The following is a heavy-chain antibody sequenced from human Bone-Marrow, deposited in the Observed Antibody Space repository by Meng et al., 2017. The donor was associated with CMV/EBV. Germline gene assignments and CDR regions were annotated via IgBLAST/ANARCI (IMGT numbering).Heavy chain of an antibody. CDR1: GYTFTSYY. J-gene: IGHJ6*02. CDR3: AKGDRPYYDFWSGYGVGYYYGMDV. V-gene: IGHV1-46*01. Sequence: ASVKVSCKASGYTFTSYYMHWVRQAPGQGLEWMGIINPSGGSTSYAQKFQGRVTMTRDTSTSTVYMELSSLRSEDTAVYYCAKGDRPYYDFWSGYGVGYYYGMDVWGQGTTVTVSS. CDR2: INPSGGST. D-gene: IGHD3-3*01.